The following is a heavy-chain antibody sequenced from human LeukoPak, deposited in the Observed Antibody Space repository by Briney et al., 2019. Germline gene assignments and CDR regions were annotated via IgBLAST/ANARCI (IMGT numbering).Heavy chain of an antibody. CDR3: ARGEYYYFDY. CDR2: IYTSGST. J-gene: IGHJ4*02. D-gene: IGHD2/OR15-2a*01. CDR1: GGSISSGSYY. Sequence: PSQTLSLTCTVSGGSISSGSYYWSWIRQPAGKGLEWIGRIYTSGSTNYNPSLKSRVTISVDTSKNQFSLKLSSVTATDTAVYYCARGEYYYFDYWGQGTLVTVSS. V-gene: IGHV4-61*02.